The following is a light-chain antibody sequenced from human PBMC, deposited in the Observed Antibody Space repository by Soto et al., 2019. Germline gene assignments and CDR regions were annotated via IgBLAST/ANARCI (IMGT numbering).Light chain of an antibody. J-gene: IGLJ2*01. Sequence: QSVLTQPPSASGTPGQRVTIPCSGSSANIGRNIVTWYQHLPGTAPKLLIYSNNQLPSGVPDRFSGSRSGSSASLAISGLQSEDEADYYCSSWDDSLNGFVVFGGGTQLNVL. V-gene: IGLV1-44*01. CDR2: SNN. CDR3: SSWDDSLNGFVV. CDR1: SANIGRNI.